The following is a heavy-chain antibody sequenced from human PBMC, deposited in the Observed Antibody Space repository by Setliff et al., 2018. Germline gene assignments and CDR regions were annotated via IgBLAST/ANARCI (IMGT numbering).Heavy chain of an antibody. Sequence: GESLKISCKGSGYRFSSHWIGWVRQMPGKGLEWMGIIYPGDSDTRYSPSFQGQVTTSADKSINTAYLQWSSLKATDTAMYYCARRNTAMVYGFDIWGQGTMVTVSS. D-gene: IGHD5-18*01. CDR1: GYRFSSHW. CDR3: ARRNTAMVYGFDI. J-gene: IGHJ3*02. V-gene: IGHV5-51*01. CDR2: IYPGDSDT.